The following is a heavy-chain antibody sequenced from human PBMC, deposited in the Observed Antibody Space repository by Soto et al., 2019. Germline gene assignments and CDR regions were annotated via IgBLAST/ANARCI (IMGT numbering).Heavy chain of an antibody. CDR1: CGSIISSSYY. CDR2: IYYSGST. CDR3: ARGRNWFDP. Sequence: SETLSLTCTVSCGSIISSSYYWGWIRQPPGKGLEWIGSIYYSGSTYYNPSLKSRVTISVDTSKNQFSLKLSSVTAADTAVYYCARGRNWFDPWGQGTLVTVSS. V-gene: IGHV4-39*01. J-gene: IGHJ5*02.